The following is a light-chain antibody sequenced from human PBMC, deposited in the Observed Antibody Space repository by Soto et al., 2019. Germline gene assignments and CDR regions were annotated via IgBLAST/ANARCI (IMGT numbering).Light chain of an antibody. Sequence: QSVLTQPPSVSAAPGQKVTISCSGTYSNIGNNFVSWYQQFPGTAPKLVLYANNKRPSGIPDRFSGSKGGTSASLAITGLQAEDEADYFCQSYDTSLGGEVVFGGGTKLTVL. CDR1: YSNIGNNF. V-gene: IGLV1-51*01. CDR3: QSYDTSLGGEVV. CDR2: ANN. J-gene: IGLJ2*01.